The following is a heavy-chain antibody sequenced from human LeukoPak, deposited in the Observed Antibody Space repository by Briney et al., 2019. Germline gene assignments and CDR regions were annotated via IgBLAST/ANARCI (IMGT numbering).Heavy chain of an antibody. V-gene: IGHV4-59*01. CDR3: ARGGAARLHFQN. D-gene: IGHD6-6*01. CDR2: IYYNGST. CDR1: DGSINSYY. J-gene: IGHJ1*01. Sequence: PSETLSLTCSVSDGSINSYYWNWIRRPPGKGLEWIGYIYYNGSTNYNPSLQSRVTISVDTSKNQFSLNLNSVTAADTAVYYCARGGAARLHFQNWGQGTLVTVSS.